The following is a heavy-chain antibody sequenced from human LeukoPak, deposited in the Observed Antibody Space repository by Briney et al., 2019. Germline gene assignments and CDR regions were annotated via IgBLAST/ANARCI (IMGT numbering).Heavy chain of an antibody. CDR3: ARAYSESYGLGYYYMDV. V-gene: IGHV3-21*01. CDR1: GFTFSSYS. CDR2: ISSSSSYI. D-gene: IGHD1-26*01. J-gene: IGHJ6*03. Sequence: PGGSLRLSCAASGFTFSSYSMNWVRQAPGKGLEWVSSISSSSSYIYYADSVKGRFAISRDNAKKSLYLQMNSLRAEDTAVYYCARAYSESYGLGYYYMDVWGKGTTVTVSS.